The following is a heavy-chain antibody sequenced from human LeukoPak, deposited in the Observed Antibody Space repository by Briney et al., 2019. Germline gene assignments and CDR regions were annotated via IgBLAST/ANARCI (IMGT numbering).Heavy chain of an antibody. CDR3: AIYSDILVGKGAFDI. J-gene: IGHJ3*02. D-gene: IGHD2-2*01. CDR1: GGSISGYY. Sequence: SETLSLTCTVSGGSISGYYWSWIRQPAGKGLEWIGRIYTSGYTNSNPSLKSRVTMSVDTSKNQFSLKLSSVTAADTAVYYCAIYSDILVGKGAFDIWGQGTLVTVSS. V-gene: IGHV4-4*07. CDR2: IYTSGYT.